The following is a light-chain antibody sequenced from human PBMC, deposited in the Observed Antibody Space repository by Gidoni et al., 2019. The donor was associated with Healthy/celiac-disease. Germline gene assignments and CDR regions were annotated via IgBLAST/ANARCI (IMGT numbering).Light chain of an antibody. V-gene: IGKV4-1*01. CDR3: QQYYSTLPYT. J-gene: IGKJ2*01. CDR1: QSVLYSSNNKNY. Sequence: DLVITQSPDSLAVSLGERATSNCKSSQSVLYSSNNKNYLAWYQQNTGQPPKLLIYWASTRESGVPDRFRGSGSGTDVTLTISSLQAEDVAVYYCQQYYSTLPYTFXXXTKLEIK. CDR2: WAS.